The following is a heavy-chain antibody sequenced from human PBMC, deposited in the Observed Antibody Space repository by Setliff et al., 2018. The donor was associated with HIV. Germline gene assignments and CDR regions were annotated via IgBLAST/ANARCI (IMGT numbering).Heavy chain of an antibody. D-gene: IGHD4-17*01. V-gene: IGHV4-34*01. J-gene: IGHJ3*02. CDR1: GGSFSNYY. Sequence: PSETLSLTCAVYGGSFSNYYWSWISQPPVKGLEWIGEINHSGSTNYNPSLKSRVTISVDTSKNQFSLKLSSVTAADTAVYYCARERTLMTTVTTGDAFDIWGQGTMVTVSS. CDR3: ARERTLMTTVTTGDAFDI. CDR2: INHSGST.